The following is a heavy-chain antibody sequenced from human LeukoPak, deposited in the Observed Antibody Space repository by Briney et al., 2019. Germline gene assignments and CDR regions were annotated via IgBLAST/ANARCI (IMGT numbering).Heavy chain of an antibody. J-gene: IGHJ6*02. CDR2: IYYSGST. D-gene: IGHD3/OR15-3a*01. Sequence: SETLSLTCTVSGGSISSGGYYWSWIRQHPGKGLEWIGYIYYSGSTYYNPPFKSRVTISVDTSKNQFSLKLSSVAAADTAVYYCARENVILAYGMDVWGQGTTVTVSS. V-gene: IGHV4-31*03. CDR1: GGSISSGGYY. CDR3: ARENVILAYGMDV.